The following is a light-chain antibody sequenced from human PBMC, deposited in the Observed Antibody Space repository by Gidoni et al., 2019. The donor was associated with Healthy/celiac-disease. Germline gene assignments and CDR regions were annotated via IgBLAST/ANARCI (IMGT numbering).Light chain of an antibody. J-gene: IGKJ1*01. CDR3: QQYNSYRWT. CDR2: KAS. V-gene: IGKV1-5*03. CDR1: QSLSSW. Sequence: DIQMTQSPSTLSASVGDRVTITCRASQSLSSWLAWYQQTPGKAPKLLIYKASSLESGVPSRFSGSGYGTEFTLTISSLQPDDFATYYCQQYNSYRWTFGQGTKVEIK.